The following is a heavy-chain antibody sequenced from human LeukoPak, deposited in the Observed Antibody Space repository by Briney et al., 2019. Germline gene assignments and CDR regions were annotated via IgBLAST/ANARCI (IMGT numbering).Heavy chain of an antibody. CDR1: GFTFSSYA. CDR3: AKTVSGSHSYQGGDY. Sequence: GGSLRLSCAVSGFTFSSYAMSWVRQAPGKGLEWVSAISGSGGNTYYADSVKGRFTMSRDNSKNTLYLQMNSLRAEDTAVYFCAKTVSGSHSYQGGDYWGQGTLVTVST. V-gene: IGHV3-23*01. CDR2: ISGSGGNT. D-gene: IGHD3-16*02. J-gene: IGHJ4*02.